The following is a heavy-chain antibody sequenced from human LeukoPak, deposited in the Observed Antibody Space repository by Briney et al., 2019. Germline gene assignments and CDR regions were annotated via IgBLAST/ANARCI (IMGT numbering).Heavy chain of an antibody. V-gene: IGHV4-39*01. D-gene: IGHD3-22*01. CDR2: IYYSGST. Sequence: SETLSLTCTVSGGSISSSSYYWGWIRQPPGKWLEWIGSIYYSGSTYYNPSLQSRVTISVDTSKNQFSLKLSSVAAADTAVYYCERLYDYHSSGYSRGWVDYSGQGTLVTVSS. CDR1: GGSISSSSYY. J-gene: IGHJ4*02. CDR3: ERLYDYHSSGYSRGWVDY.